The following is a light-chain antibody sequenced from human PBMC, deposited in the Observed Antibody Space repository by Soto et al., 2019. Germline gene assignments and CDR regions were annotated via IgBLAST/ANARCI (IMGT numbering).Light chain of an antibody. J-gene: IGLJ2*01. Sequence: QSVLTQPPSVSGAPGQRVTISCTGSSSNIGAGYDVHWYQQLPGTAPKLLIYGNSNRPSGVPDRFSGSKSGTSASLAITGLQAEDEADYYCPSYDSSLSGSYVVFGGGTKLTVL. CDR3: PSYDSSLSGSYVV. CDR1: SSNIGAGYD. CDR2: GNS. V-gene: IGLV1-40*01.